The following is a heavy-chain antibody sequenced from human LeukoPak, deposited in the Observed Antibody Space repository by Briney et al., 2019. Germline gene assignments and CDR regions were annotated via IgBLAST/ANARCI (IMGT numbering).Heavy chain of an antibody. V-gene: IGHV3-43*02. D-gene: IGHD6-13*01. CDR2: ISCDGGST. J-gene: IGHJ5*02. CDR3: AKDISSSWYNWFDL. Sequence: PGGTLRLSCAASGFTFDDYAMHWVRQAPGKGLEWVSLISCDGGSTYYADSVKGRFTILRDNNKTFLYLQMNSLRTEDTALYYCAKDISSSWYNWFDLWGQGTLVTVSS. CDR1: GFTFDDYA.